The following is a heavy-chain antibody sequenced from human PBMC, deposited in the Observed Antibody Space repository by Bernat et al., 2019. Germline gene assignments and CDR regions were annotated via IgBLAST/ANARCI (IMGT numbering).Heavy chain of an antibody. Sequence: QVQLQQWGAGLLKPSETLSLTCAVYGGSFSGYYWSWIRQPPGKGLEWIGEINHSGSTNYNPSLKSRVTISVDTTKNQFCLKLSSVTAADTSVYYCARGGGSSWYSQWGQGTLVTVSS. J-gene: IGHJ4*02. V-gene: IGHV4-34*01. CDR2: INHSGST. CDR1: GGSFSGYY. D-gene: IGHD6-13*01. CDR3: ARGGGSSWYSQ.